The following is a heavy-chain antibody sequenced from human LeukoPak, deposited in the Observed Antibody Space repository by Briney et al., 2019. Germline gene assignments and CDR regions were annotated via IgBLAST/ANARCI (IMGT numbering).Heavy chain of an antibody. CDR3: ARAVSYDFWSGYRYYYYGMDV. J-gene: IGHJ6*02. CDR2: ISAYNGKT. CDR1: GYTFTIYG. Sequence: ASVTVSFTASGYTFTIYGISWVGQARGQGGERGGWISAYNGKTNYTQKLQGRVTITTERARSTAYMELRSLRSDDTAVYYCARAVSYDFWSGYRYYYYGMDVWGQGTTVTVSS. D-gene: IGHD3-3*01. V-gene: IGHV1-18*01.